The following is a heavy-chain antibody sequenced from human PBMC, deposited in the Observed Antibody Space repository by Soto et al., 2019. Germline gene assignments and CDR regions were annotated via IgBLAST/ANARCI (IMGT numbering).Heavy chain of an antibody. Sequence: QVQLVQSGAEVKKPGSSVKVSCKASGGTFSRYAISWVRQAPGQGLEWMGGIIPVFGTANYARKFQGRVTITAAKATSTAYMELSSLRSEDTAVYYCARVSSCVWLGLDYWGKGTLVTVSS. CDR2: IIPVFGTA. V-gene: IGHV1-69*06. J-gene: IGHJ4*02. D-gene: IGHD2-15*01. CDR3: ARVSSCVWLGLDY. CDR1: GGTFSRYA.